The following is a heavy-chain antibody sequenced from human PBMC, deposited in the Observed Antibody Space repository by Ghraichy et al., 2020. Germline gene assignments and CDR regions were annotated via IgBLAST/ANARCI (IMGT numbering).Heavy chain of an antibody. CDR3: ARGWGVVVPAAMYWFDP. Sequence: VKVSCKASGGTFSSYAISWVRQAPGQGLEWMGGIIPIFGTANYAQKFQGRVTITADESTSTAYMELSSLRSEDTAVYYCARGWGVVVPAAMYWFDPWGQGTLVTVSS. CDR1: GGTFSSYA. J-gene: IGHJ5*02. CDR2: IIPIFGTA. V-gene: IGHV1-69*13. D-gene: IGHD2-2*01.